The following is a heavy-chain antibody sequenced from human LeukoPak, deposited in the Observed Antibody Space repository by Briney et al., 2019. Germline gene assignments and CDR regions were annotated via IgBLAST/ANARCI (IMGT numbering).Heavy chain of an antibody. D-gene: IGHD1-26*01. V-gene: IGHV1-18*01. CDR2: ISAYNGNT. J-gene: IGHJ5*02. CDR1: GYTFTNYG. CDR3: ARDNSVGDNAWWFDP. Sequence: ASVKVSCKASGYTFTNYGLSWVRQAPGQGLEWMGRISAYNGNTNYAQKFQGRVTMTTDTSTNTAYMELRSLRSEDTAIYYCARDNSVGDNAWWFDPWGQGTLVTVSS.